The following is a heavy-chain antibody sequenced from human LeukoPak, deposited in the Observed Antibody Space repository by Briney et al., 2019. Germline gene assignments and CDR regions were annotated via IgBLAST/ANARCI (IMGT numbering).Heavy chain of an antibody. CDR1: GGSVSSGSYY. CDR3: ARDRGDSSGYPDAFDI. CDR2: IYYSGST. D-gene: IGHD3-22*01. V-gene: IGHV4-61*01. Sequence: ETLSLTCTVSGGSVSSGSYYWSWIRQPPGKGLEWIGYIYYSGSTNYNPSLKSRVTISVDTSKNQFSLKLSSVTAADTAVYYCARDRGDSSGYPDAFDIWGQGTMVTVSS. J-gene: IGHJ3*02.